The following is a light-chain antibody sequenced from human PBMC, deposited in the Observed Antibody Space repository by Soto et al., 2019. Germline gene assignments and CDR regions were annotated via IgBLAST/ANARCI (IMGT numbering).Light chain of an antibody. CDR1: QSVSSSY. CDR2: GAS. V-gene: IGKV3-20*01. J-gene: IGKJ5*01. Sequence: VLTQSPGTLSLSAGARATLSCRASQSVSSSYLAWYQQKPGQAPRLLMYGASDRATGTPGRFSGSGSGTDFTLTISGLEPEDSAVYYCQQFDESVTFGQGTRLEIK. CDR3: QQFDESVT.